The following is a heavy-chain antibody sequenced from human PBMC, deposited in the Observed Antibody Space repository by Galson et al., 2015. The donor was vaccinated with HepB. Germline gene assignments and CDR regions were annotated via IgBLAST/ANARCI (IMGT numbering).Heavy chain of an antibody. J-gene: IGHJ6*02. Sequence: SVKVSCKASGYTFTSYGISWVRQAPGQGLEWMGWISAYNDNTNYAQKLQGRVTMTTDTSTSTAYMELRSLRSDDTAVYYCARREMATHYYYYGMDVWGQGTTVTVSS. V-gene: IGHV1-18*01. D-gene: IGHD5-24*01. CDR1: GYTFTSYG. CDR2: ISAYNDNT. CDR3: ARREMATHYYYYGMDV.